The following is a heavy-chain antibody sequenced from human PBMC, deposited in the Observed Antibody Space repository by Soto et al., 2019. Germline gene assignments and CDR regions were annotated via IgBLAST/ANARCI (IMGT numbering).Heavy chain of an antibody. D-gene: IGHD6-13*01. CDR1: GGSISSGGYY. V-gene: IGHV4-31*03. CDR2: IYYSGST. J-gene: IGHJ4*02. Sequence: QVQLQESGPGLVKPSQTLSLTCTVSGGSISSGGYYWSWIRQHPGKGLEWIGYIYYSGSTFYNPSRNRRITISVDTSKNQSPLKLTSVAAADTAVYYCARGVAAAHFDYWGQGTLVTVSS. CDR3: ARGVAAAHFDY.